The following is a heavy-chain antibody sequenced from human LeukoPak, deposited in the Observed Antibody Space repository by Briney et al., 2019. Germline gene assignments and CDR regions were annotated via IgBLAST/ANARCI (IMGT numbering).Heavy chain of an antibody. CDR2: MFYGGDT. D-gene: IGHD4-23*01. CDR1: GASISRSS. V-gene: IGHV4-59*08. CDR3: AGHKVHDFGGSDWYFDL. Sequence: SETLSLTCTVSGASISRSSWSWIRQPPGKGLEWIAYMFYGGDTNHNLSLKSRVTMSVDMSKNQFSLRLTSVTAADTAVYYCAGHKVHDFGGSDWYFDLWGRGTLVTVSS. J-gene: IGHJ2*01.